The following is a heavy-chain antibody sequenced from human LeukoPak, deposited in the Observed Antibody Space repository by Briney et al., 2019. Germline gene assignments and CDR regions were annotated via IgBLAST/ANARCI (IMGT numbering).Heavy chain of an antibody. Sequence: PETLSLTCTVSGGSVSSGSYYWSWIRQPPGKGLEWIGYIYYSGSTNYNPSLKSRVTISVDTSKNQFSLELSSVTAADTAVYYCARDKLWFNYWGQGTLVTVSS. J-gene: IGHJ4*02. CDR2: IYYSGST. CDR1: GGSVSSGSYY. CDR3: ARDKLWFNY. V-gene: IGHV4-61*01. D-gene: IGHD5-18*01.